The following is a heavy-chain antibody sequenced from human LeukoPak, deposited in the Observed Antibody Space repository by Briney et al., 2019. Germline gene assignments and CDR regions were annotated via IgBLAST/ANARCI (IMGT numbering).Heavy chain of an antibody. V-gene: IGHV3-73*01. CDR3: TRYYYDSSGYYYLFDY. Sequence: PGGSLRLSCAASGLTFSGSALHWVRQASGKGLEWVGRIRSKANSYATAYAASVKGRFTISRDDSQNTAYLQMNSLKTEDTAVYYCTRYYYDSSGYYYLFDYWGQGTLVTVSS. D-gene: IGHD3-22*01. J-gene: IGHJ4*02. CDR1: GLTFSGSA. CDR2: IRSKANSYAT.